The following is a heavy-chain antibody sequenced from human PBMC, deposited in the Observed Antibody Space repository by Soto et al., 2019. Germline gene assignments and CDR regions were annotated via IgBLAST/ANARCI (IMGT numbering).Heavy chain of an antibody. CDR2: INHSGST. CDR1: GGSFSGYY. CDR3: ARGPGTALTYYYYYGMDV. Sequence: SETLSLTCAAYGGSFSGYYWSWIRQPPGKGLEWIGEINHSGSTNYNPSLKSRVTISVDTSKNQFSLKLSSVTAADTAVYYCARGPGTALTYYYYYGMDVWGQGTTVTVSS. V-gene: IGHV4-34*01. J-gene: IGHJ6*02. D-gene: IGHD5-18*01.